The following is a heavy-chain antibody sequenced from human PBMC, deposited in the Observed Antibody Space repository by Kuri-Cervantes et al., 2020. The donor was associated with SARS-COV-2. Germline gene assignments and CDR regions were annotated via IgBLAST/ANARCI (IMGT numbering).Heavy chain of an antibody. CDR3: ARELVVVPAAEQNWYYYYGMDV. CDR1: GYTFTGYY. J-gene: IGHJ6*02. CDR2: INPNSSGT. Sequence: ASVKVSCKASGYTFTGYYMHWVRQAPGQGLEWMGWINPNSSGTNYAQKFQGWVTMTRDTSISTAYMELSRLRSDDTAVYYCARELVVVPAAEQNWYYYYGMDVWGQGTTVTVSS. D-gene: IGHD2-2*01. V-gene: IGHV1-2*04.